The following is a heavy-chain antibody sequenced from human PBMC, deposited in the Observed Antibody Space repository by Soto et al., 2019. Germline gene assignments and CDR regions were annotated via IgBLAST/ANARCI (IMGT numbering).Heavy chain of an antibody. CDR2: IYYSGST. V-gene: IGHV4-39*01. J-gene: IGHJ5*02. D-gene: IGHD2-21*02. CDR1: GGSISSSSYY. CDR3: AGTVANPEQRGNSGSASA. Sequence: QLLESGPGLVKPSETLSLTCTVSGGSISSSSYYWGWIRQPPGKGLEWIGSIYYSGSTYYNPSLKSRVTISVDTSKNQXXLKLSSGTAADPAVYYCAGTVANPEQRGNSGSASAWGQGTLVTVSS.